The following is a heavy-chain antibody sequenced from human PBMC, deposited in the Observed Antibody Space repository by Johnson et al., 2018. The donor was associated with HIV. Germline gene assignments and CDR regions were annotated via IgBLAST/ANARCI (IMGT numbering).Heavy chain of an antibody. CDR2: ISGSGGST. CDR3: ARNQGRRNYYDAFDI. Sequence: VQLVESGGGLVQRGGSLRLSCAASGVTFSSYAMSWVRQAPGKGLEWVSAISGSGGSTYYADSVKGRFTISRDNSKNTLYLQMNSLRAEDTAVYYCARNQGRRNYYDAFDIWGQGTMVTVSS. V-gene: IGHV3-23*04. J-gene: IGHJ3*02. CDR1: GVTFSSYA. D-gene: IGHD1-7*01.